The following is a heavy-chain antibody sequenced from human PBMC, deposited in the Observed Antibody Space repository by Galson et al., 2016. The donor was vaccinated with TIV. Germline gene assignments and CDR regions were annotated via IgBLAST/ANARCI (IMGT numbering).Heavy chain of an antibody. Sequence: SVKVSCKASGGTFNTYGISWVRQAPGQGLEWMGWISAYNGDTKYSQKSQGRITMTTDTSTSTAYMELRSLRSNDTAVYYCARDLETVVVRGARRDPTNDYYGMDVWGQGTTVTVSS. D-gene: IGHD2-2*03. CDR2: ISAYNGDT. CDR1: GGTFNTYG. J-gene: IGHJ6*02. CDR3: ARDLETVVVRGARRDPTNDYYGMDV. V-gene: IGHV1-18*01.